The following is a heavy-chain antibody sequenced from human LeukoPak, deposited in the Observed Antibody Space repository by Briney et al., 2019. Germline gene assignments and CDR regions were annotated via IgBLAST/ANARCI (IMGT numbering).Heavy chain of an antibody. CDR2: ISYHGSNK. CDR3: ARSPERLGQGYLDS. CDR1: GFTFSSYS. J-gene: IGHJ4*02. Sequence: GGSLRLSCAASGFTFSSYSMHWVRQAPGKGLEWLTLISYHGSNKDYTDSVKGRFTISRDNSKNTVFLQMDSLRTEDTAIYFCARSPERLGQGYLDSWGQGTLVTVSS. V-gene: IGHV3-30*04. D-gene: IGHD3/OR15-3a*01.